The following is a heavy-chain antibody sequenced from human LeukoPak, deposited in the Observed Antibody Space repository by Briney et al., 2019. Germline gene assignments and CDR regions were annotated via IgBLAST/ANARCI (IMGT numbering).Heavy chain of an antibody. D-gene: IGHD4-17*01. J-gene: IGHJ4*02. CDR1: GGTFSSYA. CDR2: IIPIFGTA. CDR3: ATAKGGDYEVWNYFDY. Sequence: SVKVSCKASGGTFSSYAISWVRQAPGQGLEWMGGIIPIFGTANYAQKFQGRVTITADESTSTAYMELSSLRSEDTAVYYCATAKGGDYEVWNYFDYWGQGTLVTVSS. V-gene: IGHV1-69*01.